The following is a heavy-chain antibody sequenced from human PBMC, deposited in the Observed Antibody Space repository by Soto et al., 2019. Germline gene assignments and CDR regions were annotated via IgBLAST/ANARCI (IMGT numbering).Heavy chain of an antibody. V-gene: IGHV3-64D*06. Sequence: GGSLRLSCSASGFTFSNSAIYWVRQAPGKGLEYVATITSYGGTTYYADSVKGRFTISRDNSKNILYLQMSSLRPEDTAVYYCVKGEVMIFGVVTFDRWGQGTLVTVSS. J-gene: IGHJ5*02. CDR3: VKGEVMIFGVVTFDR. D-gene: IGHD3-3*01. CDR2: ITSYGGTT. CDR1: GFTFSNSA.